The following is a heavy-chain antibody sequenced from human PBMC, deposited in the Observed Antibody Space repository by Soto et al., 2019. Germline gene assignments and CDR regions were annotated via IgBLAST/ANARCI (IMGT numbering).Heavy chain of an antibody. V-gene: IGHV3-23*01. J-gene: IGHJ3*01. Sequence: GVSLRLSCAASGFIFTNYAMNWVRQAPGKGLEWVSVIGGRGNSAYYADSVQGRFTISRDNSKNTLSLQMSSLTADDTAIYYCVREGRGSFAFWGRGTMVTVSS. D-gene: IGHD5-12*01. CDR3: VREGRGSFAF. CDR1: GFIFTNYA. CDR2: IGGRGNSA.